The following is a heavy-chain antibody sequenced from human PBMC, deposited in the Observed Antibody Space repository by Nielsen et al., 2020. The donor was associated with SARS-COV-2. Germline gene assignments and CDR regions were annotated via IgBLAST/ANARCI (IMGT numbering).Heavy chain of an antibody. CDR2: ISYDGSNK. CDR1: GFTFSSYA. V-gene: IGHV3-30-3*01. CDR3: ERFRGTINSSDY. D-gene: IGHD1-26*01. J-gene: IGHJ4*02. Sequence: GGSLRLSCAASGFTFSSYAMHWVRQAPGKGLEWVAVISYDGSNKYYADSVKGRFTISRDNSKNTLYLQMNSLQPDATAIYYCERFRGTINSSDYWGQGTLVIVSS.